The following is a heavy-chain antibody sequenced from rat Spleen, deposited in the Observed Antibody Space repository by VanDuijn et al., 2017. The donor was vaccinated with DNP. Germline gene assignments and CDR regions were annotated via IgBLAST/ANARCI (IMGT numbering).Heavy chain of an antibody. CDR2: IIYDGSST. J-gene: IGHJ3*01. V-gene: IGHV5-7*01. CDR3: ARREYDGYYPFAY. D-gene: IGHD1-12*03. CDR1: GFTFSDYN. Sequence: EVQLVESGGDLVQPGRSLKLSCAASGFTFSDYNMAWVRQAPKKGLEWVATIIYDGSSTYYGDSVKGRFTISRDNAKDTLHLQMNSLRSEDTATYYCARREYDGYYPFAYWGQGTLVTVSS.